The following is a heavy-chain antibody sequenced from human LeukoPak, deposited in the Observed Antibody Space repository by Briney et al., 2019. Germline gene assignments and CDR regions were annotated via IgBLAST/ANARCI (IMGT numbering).Heavy chain of an antibody. CDR2: ISHDENT. J-gene: IGHJ4*02. CDR3: AQSGVGATVDY. CDR1: GGSISSSNW. Sequence: SETLSLTCAVSGGSISSSNWWSWVRQPPGKGLEWIGEISHDENTNYNPSLKSRVAISVDKSKNQFSLKLSSVTAADTAVYYCAQSGVGATVDYWGQGTLVTVSS. V-gene: IGHV4-4*02. D-gene: IGHD1-26*01.